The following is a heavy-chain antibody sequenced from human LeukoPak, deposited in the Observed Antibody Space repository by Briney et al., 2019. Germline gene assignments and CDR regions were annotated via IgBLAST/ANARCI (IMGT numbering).Heavy chain of an antibody. V-gene: IGHV3-48*04. CDR2: ISSSSSTI. Sequence: PGGSLRLSCAASGFTFSSYSMNWVRQAPGKGLEWVSYISSSSSTIYYADSVKGRFTISRDNAKNSLYLQMNSLRAEDTAVYYCASSSIAVAGTLLRNFDYWGQGTLVTASS. CDR1: GFTFSSYS. CDR3: ASSSIAVAGTLLRNFDY. D-gene: IGHD6-19*01. J-gene: IGHJ4*02.